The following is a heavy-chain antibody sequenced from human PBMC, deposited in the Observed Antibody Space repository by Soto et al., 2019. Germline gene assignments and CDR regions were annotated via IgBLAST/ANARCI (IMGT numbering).Heavy chain of an antibody. CDR2: IKQAGSEK. Sequence: GGSLRLSCAASGFTFSSYWMSWVRQAPGKGLEWVANIKQAGSEKYYVDSVKGRFTISRDNAKNSLYLQMNSLRAEDTAGYYCARSAARGVDYYGMDVWGQGITVTVSS. V-gene: IGHV3-7*01. J-gene: IGHJ6*02. CDR1: GFTFSSYW. CDR3: ARSAARGVDYYGMDV. D-gene: IGHD3-10*01.